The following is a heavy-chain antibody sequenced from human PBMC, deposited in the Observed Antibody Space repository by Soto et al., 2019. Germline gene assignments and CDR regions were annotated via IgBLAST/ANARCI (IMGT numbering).Heavy chain of an antibody. CDR3: ARHQIHRDYYYYGMDV. CDR1: GFTVSSNY. CDR2: IYSGGST. J-gene: IGHJ6*02. V-gene: IGHV3-53*02. Sequence: EVQLVETGGGLIQPGGSLRLSCAASGFTVSSNYMSWVRQAPGKRLEWVSVIYSGGSTYYADSVKGRFTISRDNSKNTLYLQVNSLRAEDTAVYYCARHQIHRDYYYYGMDVWGQGTTVTVSS.